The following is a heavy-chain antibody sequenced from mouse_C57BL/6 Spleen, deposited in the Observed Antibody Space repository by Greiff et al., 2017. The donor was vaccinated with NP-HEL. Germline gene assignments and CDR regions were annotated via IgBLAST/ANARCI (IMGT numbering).Heavy chain of an antibody. D-gene: IGHD2-5*01. CDR3: ARSNYVSAMDY. Sequence: QVQLQQSGAELVKPGASVKISCKASGYAFSSYWMNWVKQRPGKGLEWIGQIYPGDGDTNYNGKFKGKATLTADKSSSTAYMQLSSLTSEDSAVYFCARSNYVSAMDYWGQGTSVTVSS. V-gene: IGHV1-80*01. CDR1: GYAFSSYW. CDR2: IYPGDGDT. J-gene: IGHJ4*01.